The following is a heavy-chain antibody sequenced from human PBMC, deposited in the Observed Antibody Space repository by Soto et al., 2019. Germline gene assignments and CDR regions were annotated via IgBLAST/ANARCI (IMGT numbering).Heavy chain of an antibody. CDR1: GGSISSSSYY. V-gene: IGHV4-39*01. CDR3: ARSIAVFGVVISCFDY. Sequence: QLQLQESGPGLVKPSETLSLTCTVSGGSISSSSYYWGWIRQPPGKGLEWIGSIYYSGRTYYNPSLKSRVSEAVETSKNLFSLKLGSVTAADTAVYYCARSIAVFGVVISCFDYWGQGTLVTVSS. J-gene: IGHJ4*02. D-gene: IGHD3-3*01. CDR2: IYYSGRT.